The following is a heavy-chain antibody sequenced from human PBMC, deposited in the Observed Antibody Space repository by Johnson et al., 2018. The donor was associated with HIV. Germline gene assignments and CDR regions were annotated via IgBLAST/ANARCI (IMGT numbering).Heavy chain of an antibody. Sequence: VQLVESGGGLVQPGGSLRLSCAASGFTFSDYYMSWIRQAPGKGLEWVSYISSSGSTIYYADSVKGRFTISRDNAKNSLYLRMNSLSAEDTAVYYCSRDRWGLKDAFDIWGQGTMVTVSS. CDR1: GFTFSDYY. D-gene: IGHD3-16*01. CDR3: SRDRWGLKDAFDI. V-gene: IGHV3-11*04. J-gene: IGHJ3*02. CDR2: ISSSGSTI.